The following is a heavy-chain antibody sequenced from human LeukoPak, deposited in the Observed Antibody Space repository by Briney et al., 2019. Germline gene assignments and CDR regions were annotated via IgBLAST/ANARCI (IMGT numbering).Heavy chain of an antibody. J-gene: IGHJ4*02. D-gene: IGHD3-3*01. CDR1: GGSISSYY. CDR2: IYYSGST. CDR3: ASSERGFLSPNTYYFDY. Sequence: SETLCLTCTVSGGSISSYYWSWIRQPPGKGLEWVGHIYYSGSTNYNPSLKSRVTISVDTSKNQFSLKLSSVTAADTAVYYCASSERGFLSPNTYYFDYWGQGTLVTVSS. V-gene: IGHV4-59*01.